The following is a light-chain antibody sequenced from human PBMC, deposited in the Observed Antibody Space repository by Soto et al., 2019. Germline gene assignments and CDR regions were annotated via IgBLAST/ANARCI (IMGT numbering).Light chain of an antibody. CDR1: QSLSSNY. V-gene: IGKV3-20*01. J-gene: IGKJ1*01. Sequence: EIVLTQSPGTLSLSPGERATLSCRASQSLSSNYLAWYQQKPGQAPRLLIYDASRRATGIPDRISGSGSGTDFTLTINRLEPEDCAVYYCQQYGSTPTTFGHGTKVEIK. CDR2: DAS. CDR3: QQYGSTPTT.